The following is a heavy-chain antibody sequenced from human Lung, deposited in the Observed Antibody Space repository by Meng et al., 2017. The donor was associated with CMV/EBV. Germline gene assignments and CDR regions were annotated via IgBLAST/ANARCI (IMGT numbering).Heavy chain of an antibody. Sequence: ASVKVSCKASGYTFTLFDIHWVRQAPGQGLEWVGWINPNTDGTNYAQRFQGRVAMTCDTSITTAYMELSSLTSDDTAIYYCARDRSLSRLGRSDAFDFWGQRTRVTVSS. CDR2: INPNTDGT. V-gene: IGHV1-2*02. J-gene: IGHJ3*01. CDR1: GYTFTLFD. CDR3: ARDRSLSRLGRSDAFDF. D-gene: IGHD7-27*01.